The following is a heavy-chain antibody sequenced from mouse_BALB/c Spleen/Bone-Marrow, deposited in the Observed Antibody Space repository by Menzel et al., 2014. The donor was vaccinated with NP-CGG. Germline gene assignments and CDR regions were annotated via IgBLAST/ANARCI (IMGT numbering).Heavy chain of an antibody. Sequence: EVMLVESGPGLVKPSQSLSLTCTVTGYSITSDYAWNWIRQFPGNKLEWMGYISYSGSSNYNPSLKSRISITRDTSKNQFFLQLNSVTTKDTATYYCARFTYDYDAGGFDYWGQGTTLTVSS. V-gene: IGHV3-2*02. D-gene: IGHD2-4*01. CDR3: ARFTYDYDAGGFDY. CDR2: ISYSGSS. CDR1: GYSITSDYA. J-gene: IGHJ2*01.